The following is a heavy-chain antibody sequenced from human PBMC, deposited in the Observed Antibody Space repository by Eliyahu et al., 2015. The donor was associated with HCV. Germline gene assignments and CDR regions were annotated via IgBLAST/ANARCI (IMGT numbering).Heavy chain of an antibody. CDR3: ARGTNTGYSNSWYSAGVVWYFDL. D-gene: IGHD6-13*01. V-gene: IGHV4-61*01. CDR1: GGSVTSGSHY. CDR2: IYYSGNT. Sequence: QVQLQESGPGLVKPSETLSLICTVSGGSVTSGSHYWSWIRQPPGRGLEWIGYIYYSGNTNYNPSLKSRVTMSVDTSKNQFSLNLSSVTTADTAVYYCARGTNTGYSNSWYSAGVVWYFDLWGRGTLVTVSS. J-gene: IGHJ2*01.